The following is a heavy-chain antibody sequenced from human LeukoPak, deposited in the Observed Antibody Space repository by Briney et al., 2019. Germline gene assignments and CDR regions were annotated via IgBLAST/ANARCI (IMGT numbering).Heavy chain of an antibody. J-gene: IGHJ6*03. CDR1: GFTFSSYE. CDR2: ISSSGSTI. V-gene: IGHV3-48*03. D-gene: IGHD3-10*01. Sequence: PGGSLRLSCAASGFTFSSYEMNWVRQAPGKGLEWVSYISSSGSTIYYADSVKGRFTISRDNAKNSLYLQMNSLRAEDTVVYYCARGPPFGELLYYYMDVWGKGTTVTVSS. CDR3: ARGPPFGELLYYYMDV.